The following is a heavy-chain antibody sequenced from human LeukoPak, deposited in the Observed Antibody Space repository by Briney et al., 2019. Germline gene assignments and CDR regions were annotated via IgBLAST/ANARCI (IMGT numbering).Heavy chain of an antibody. Sequence: GGSLRLSCTASGFSFSNFGMNWVRQAPGKGLEWVSYIDRSSSLTDYADSVKGRFTISRDNAKNSLSLQLNSLRDEDTAVYFCAKVIRGGYGMDVWGQGTTVTVSS. J-gene: IGHJ6*02. CDR3: AKVIRGGYGMDV. D-gene: IGHD3-10*01. V-gene: IGHV3-48*02. CDR2: IDRSSSLT. CDR1: GFSFSNFG.